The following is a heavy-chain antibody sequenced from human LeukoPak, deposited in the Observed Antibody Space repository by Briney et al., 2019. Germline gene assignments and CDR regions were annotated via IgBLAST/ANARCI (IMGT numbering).Heavy chain of an antibody. Sequence: SETLSLTCTVSGGSISNSYYYWSWIRQPPGKGLEWIGEINHSGSTNYNPSLKSRVTISVDTSKNQFSLKLSSVTAADTAVYYCAGQLWSYSNYPTPHDYWGQGTLVTVSS. CDR2: INHSGST. D-gene: IGHD4-11*01. CDR1: GGSISNSYYY. CDR3: AGQLWSYSNYPTPHDY. J-gene: IGHJ4*02. V-gene: IGHV4-39*01.